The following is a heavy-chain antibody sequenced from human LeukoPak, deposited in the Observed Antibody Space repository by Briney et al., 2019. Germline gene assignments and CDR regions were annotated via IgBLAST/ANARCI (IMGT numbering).Heavy chain of an antibody. Sequence: GESLKISCKGSGYSFTSYWIGWVRQMPGKGLEWMGIIYPGDPDTRYSPSFQGQVTISADKSISTAYLQWSSLKASDTAMYYCARAVIPEQQLARGGGGFDYWGQGTLVTVSS. J-gene: IGHJ4*02. CDR2: IYPGDPDT. V-gene: IGHV5-51*01. CDR1: GYSFTSYW. D-gene: IGHD6-13*01. CDR3: ARAVIPEQQLARGGGGFDY.